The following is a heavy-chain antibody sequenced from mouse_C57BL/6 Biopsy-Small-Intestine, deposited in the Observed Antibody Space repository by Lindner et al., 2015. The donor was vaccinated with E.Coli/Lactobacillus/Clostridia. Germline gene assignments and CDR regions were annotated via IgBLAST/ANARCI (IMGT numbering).Heavy chain of an antibody. V-gene: IGHV1-14*01. Sequence: SVKVSCKASGYTFTGYFLHWVRQAPGQGLEWMGRISPYSGATNYAQKFQDRVTTTWDTSISTTYMDLSSLRSDDTAIYYCARAVAGQFDHWGQGTLVTVSA. CDR3: ARAVAGQFDH. D-gene: IGHD1-1*02. CDR1: GYTFTGYF. J-gene: IGHJ3*01. CDR2: ISPYSGAT.